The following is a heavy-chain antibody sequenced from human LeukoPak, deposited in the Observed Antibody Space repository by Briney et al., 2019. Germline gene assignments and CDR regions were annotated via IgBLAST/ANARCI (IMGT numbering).Heavy chain of an antibody. CDR3: ARSSIADRPRYYYYMDV. Sequence: SVKVSCKASGGTFSSYAISWVRQAPGQGLEWMGGIIPIFGTANYAQKFQGRVTITADESTSTAYMELSSLRSEDTAVYYCARSSIADRPRYYYYMDVWGKGTTVTVSS. J-gene: IGHJ6*03. CDR1: GGTFSSYA. D-gene: IGHD6-6*01. V-gene: IGHV1-69*01. CDR2: IIPIFGTA.